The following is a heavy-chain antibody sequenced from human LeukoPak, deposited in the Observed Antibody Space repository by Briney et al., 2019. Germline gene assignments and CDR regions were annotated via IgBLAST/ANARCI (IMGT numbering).Heavy chain of an antibody. CDR2: IWYDGSNK. Sequence: GGSLRLSCAASGITFTSYGMHWVRQAPGKGLEWVAVIWYDGSNKYYADSVKGRFTISRDNSKNTLYLQMNSLRAEDTAVYYCARDPIAAVRFDYWGQGTLVTVSS. CDR3: ARDPIAAVRFDY. V-gene: IGHV3-33*01. CDR1: GITFTSYG. J-gene: IGHJ4*02. D-gene: IGHD6-13*01.